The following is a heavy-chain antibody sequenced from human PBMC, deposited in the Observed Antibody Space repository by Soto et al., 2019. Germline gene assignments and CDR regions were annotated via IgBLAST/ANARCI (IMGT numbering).Heavy chain of an antibody. CDR2: IYHSGST. J-gene: IGHJ4*02. CDR1: GGSISSSNW. Sequence: SETLSLTCAVSGGSISSSNWWSWVRQPPGKGLEWIGEIYHSGSTNYNPSLKSRVTISVDKSKNQSSLKLSSVTAADTAVYYCARAKPDSSGWPPYYFDYWGQGTLVTVSS. CDR3: ARAKPDSSGWPPYYFDY. V-gene: IGHV4-4*02. D-gene: IGHD6-19*01.